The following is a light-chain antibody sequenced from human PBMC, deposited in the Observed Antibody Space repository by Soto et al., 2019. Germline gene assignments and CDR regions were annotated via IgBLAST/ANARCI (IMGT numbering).Light chain of an antibody. J-gene: IGKJ4*01. CDR2: DAS. CDR3: QQRSNWPWTSLT. V-gene: IGKV3-11*01. CDR1: QSVSSY. Sequence: EIVLTQSPATLSLSPGERATLSCRASQSVSSYLAWYQQKPGQAPRLLIYDASNRATGIPARFSGSGSGTDFTLTISSLEPEDFAVYYCQQRSNWPWTSLTFGGGTKVEIK.